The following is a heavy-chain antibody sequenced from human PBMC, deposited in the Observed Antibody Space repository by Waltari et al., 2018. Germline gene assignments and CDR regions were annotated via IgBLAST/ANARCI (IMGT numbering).Heavy chain of an antibody. V-gene: IGHV3-21*01. CDR1: GFTFSSYX. CDR2: NSSNSSYI. CDR3: ARDGXSQWLLYYFDY. D-gene: IGHD6-19*01. J-gene: IGHJ4*02. Sequence: EVQLVESGGGLVKPGGSLRLXCAAPGFTFSSYXMNWVRQAPGKGLEWVSSNSSNSSYIYYADSVKGRFTISRDNAKNSLYLQMNSLRAEDTAVYYCARDGXSQWLLYYFDYWGXGTLVTVSS.